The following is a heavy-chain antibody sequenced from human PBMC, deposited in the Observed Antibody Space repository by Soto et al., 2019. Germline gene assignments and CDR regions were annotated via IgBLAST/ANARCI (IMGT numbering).Heavy chain of an antibody. CDR2: IYYSGNT. CDR1: SGSISSYY. CDR3: VRTTRNYYGSGSYYHNLYV. D-gene: IGHD3-10*01. J-gene: IGHJ6*02. V-gene: IGHV4-59*01. Sequence: SETLSLTCTVSSGSISSYYWSWIRQPPGKGLEWIGYIYYSGNTNYNPSLKSRVTISVDTSKNQFSLKLGSVTAADTAVYYCVRTTRNYYGSGSYYHNLYVWGQGTTVTVSS.